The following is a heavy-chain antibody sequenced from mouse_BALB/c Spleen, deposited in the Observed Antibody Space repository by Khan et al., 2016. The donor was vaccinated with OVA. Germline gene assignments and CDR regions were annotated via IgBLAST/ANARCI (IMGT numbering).Heavy chain of an antibody. CDR2: INPSDGGT. D-gene: IGHD1-3*01. CDR3: TRGGFSSFAY. CDR1: DYTFTSYY. V-gene: IGHV1S81*02. Sequence: QVRLQQSGAELVKPGASVKLSCKASDYTFTSYYMYWVKQRPGQGLEWIGEINPSDGGTNLNEKFKTKATLTVDRASSTTYMQLSSLTSEDSAVYYCTRGGFSSFAYWGQGTLVTVSA. J-gene: IGHJ3*01.